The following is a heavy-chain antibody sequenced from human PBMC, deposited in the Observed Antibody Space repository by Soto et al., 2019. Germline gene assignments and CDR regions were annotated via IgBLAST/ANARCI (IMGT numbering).Heavy chain of an antibody. CDR2: SFPGDSDT. CDR3: ARQAYCSGGSCYLYDAFDI. J-gene: IGHJ3*02. Sequence: GESLKISCKGSGYSFTSYWIGWVRQMPGKGLDLIGISFPGDSDTRDNPSFQVQVSISSVKSFSTAYLQWRSLKASDTAMYYFARQAYCSGGSCYLYDAFDIWGQGTMVTVSS. D-gene: IGHD2-15*01. V-gene: IGHV5-51*01. CDR1: GYSFTSYW.